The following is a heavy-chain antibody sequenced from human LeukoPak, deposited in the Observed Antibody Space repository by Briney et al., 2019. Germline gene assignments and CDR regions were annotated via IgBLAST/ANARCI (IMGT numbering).Heavy chain of an antibody. V-gene: IGHV3-30*18. CDR1: GFTFSSYG. CDR3: AKERTHLAATRYFDY. J-gene: IGHJ4*02. CDR2: ISYDGSNK. Sequence: GGSLRLSCAASGFTFSSYGMHWVRQAPGKGLEWVAVISYDGSNKYYADSVKGRFTISRDNSKNTLYLQMNSLRAEDTAVYYCAKERTHLAATRYFDYWGQGTLVTVPS. D-gene: IGHD2-15*01.